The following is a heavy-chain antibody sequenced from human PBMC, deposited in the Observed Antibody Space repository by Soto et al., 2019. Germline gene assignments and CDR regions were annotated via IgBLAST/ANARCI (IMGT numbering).Heavy chain of an antibody. Sequence: QVQLQESGPGLVKPSQTLSLTCTVSGGSISSGGYYWSWIRQHPGKGLEWIGYIYYSGSTYYNPSLKSRVTISVDTSKNQFSLKLSSVTAADTAVYYYARFDYSNYVRYGMDVWGQGTTVTVSS. J-gene: IGHJ6*02. D-gene: IGHD4-4*01. CDR2: IYYSGST. CDR3: ARFDYSNYVRYGMDV. CDR1: GGSISSGGYY. V-gene: IGHV4-31*03.